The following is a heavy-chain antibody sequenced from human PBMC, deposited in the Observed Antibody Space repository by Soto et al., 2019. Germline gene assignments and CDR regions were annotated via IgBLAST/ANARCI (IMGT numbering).Heavy chain of an antibody. CDR1: GFTFSDYS. Sequence: EVQLVESGGGLVKPGGSLRLSCAASGFTFSDYSMNWMRQAPGTGLEWVASISSDNNYIYYRDSVEGRFTISRDNAKNSLYPQMTALGAEDTAVYYCARGRTSTGASCYGAGDYWGQGPLVTVSS. D-gene: IGHD2-15*01. V-gene: IGHV3-21*02. CDR3: ARGRTSTGASCYGAGDY. J-gene: IGHJ4*02. CDR2: ISSDNNYI.